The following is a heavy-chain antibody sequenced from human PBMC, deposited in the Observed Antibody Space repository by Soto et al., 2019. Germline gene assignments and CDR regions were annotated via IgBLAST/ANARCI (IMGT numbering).Heavy chain of an antibody. CDR1: Y. J-gene: IGHJ6*02. D-gene: IGHD3-10*01. CDR3: ARGDGITMIREPGLDV. Sequence: YWSWIRQPPGKGLEWIGYVYYSGYTNYNPSLKSRVTTSVDTSKNQFSLKLSSVTAADTAVYYCARGDGITMIREPGLDVWGQGTTVTVSS. CDR2: VYYSGYT. V-gene: IGHV4-59*01.